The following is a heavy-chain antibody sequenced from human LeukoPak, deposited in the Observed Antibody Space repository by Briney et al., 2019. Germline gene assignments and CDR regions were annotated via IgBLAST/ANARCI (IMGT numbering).Heavy chain of an antibody. V-gene: IGHV6-1*01. D-gene: IGHD1-26*01. Sequence: SQTLSLTCAISGDVFSDSSGTWNWIRQSPSRGLEWLGRTYYRSKWYNDYAVSVKSRITINPDTSKNQFSLQLNSVTPEDTAVYYCARGAEFLYYYYGMDVWGQGTTVTVSS. J-gene: IGHJ6*02. CDR2: TYYRSKWYN. CDR1: GDVFSDSSGT. CDR3: ARGAEFLYYYYGMDV.